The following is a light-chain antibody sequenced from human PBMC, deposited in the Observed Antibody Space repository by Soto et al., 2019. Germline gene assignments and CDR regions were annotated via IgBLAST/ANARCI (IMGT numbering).Light chain of an antibody. CDR3: QQYNNWPLT. CDR1: QSINNN. J-gene: IGKJ4*01. V-gene: IGKV3-15*01. Sequence: EIVMTQSPATLSVSPGERATLSCRASQSINNNLAWYQQKPGQGPRLLIYGASYRATGIAARFSGSGSGTGFTLTISSPQSEDFAIYYCQQYNNWPLTFGGGTKVEIK. CDR2: GAS.